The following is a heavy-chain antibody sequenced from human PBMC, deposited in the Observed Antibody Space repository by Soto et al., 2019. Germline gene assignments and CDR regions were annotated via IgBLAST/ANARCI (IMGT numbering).Heavy chain of an antibody. Sequence: PGGSLRLSCAASGFTFSSYAMSWVRQAPGKGLEWVSAISGSGGSTYYADSVKGRFTISRDNSKNTLYLQMNSLRAEDTAVYYCAKGVSHYDFWSGSRAPFYYGMDVWGQGTTVTVSS. J-gene: IGHJ6*02. CDR3: AKGVSHYDFWSGSRAPFYYGMDV. D-gene: IGHD3-3*01. V-gene: IGHV3-23*01. CDR2: ISGSGGST. CDR1: GFTFSSYA.